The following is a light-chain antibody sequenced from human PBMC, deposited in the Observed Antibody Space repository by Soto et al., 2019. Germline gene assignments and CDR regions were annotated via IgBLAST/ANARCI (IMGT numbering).Light chain of an antibody. CDR2: DAS. CDR3: QQNYSTPLA. V-gene: IGKV1-39*01. Sequence: DIQLTQSPSTLSASVGYRVTLTFRASQSLNTRRAWYQQRPGKAPKLLIYDASTLESGVPSRFSGSGSGTDFTLTISSLQLEDFATYYCQQNYSTPLAFGGGTKVDI. J-gene: IGKJ4*01. CDR1: QSLNTR.